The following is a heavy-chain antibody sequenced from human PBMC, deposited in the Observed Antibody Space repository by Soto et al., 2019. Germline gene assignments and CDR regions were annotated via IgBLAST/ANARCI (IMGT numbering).Heavy chain of an antibody. CDR3: ARDILSGAASPDS. CDR2: ISSGSSYI. D-gene: IGHD3-10*01. Sequence: PGGSLRLSCAASGFTFSTYTMNWVRQAPGKGLEWISSISSGSSYIYYAGSVKGRFTISRDNAKNSLFLQMNSLRADDTAVYYCARDILSGAASPDSWGQGTKVTVYS. CDR1: GFTFSTYT. J-gene: IGHJ4*02. V-gene: IGHV3-21*01.